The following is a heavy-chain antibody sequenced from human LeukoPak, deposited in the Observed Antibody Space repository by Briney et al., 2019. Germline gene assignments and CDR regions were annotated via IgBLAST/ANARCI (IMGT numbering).Heavy chain of an antibody. Sequence: GGSLRLSCAASGFTFSSYNMNWVRQAPGKGREGVSSISSSSSYIYYADSVKGGFTISRDNAKNSLYLQMNSLRAEDTAVYYCANTMTTVTLDAFDIWGQGTMVTVSS. V-gene: IGHV3-21*01. CDR3: ANTMTTVTLDAFDI. J-gene: IGHJ3*02. D-gene: IGHD4-17*01. CDR2: ISSSSSYI. CDR1: GFTFSSYN.